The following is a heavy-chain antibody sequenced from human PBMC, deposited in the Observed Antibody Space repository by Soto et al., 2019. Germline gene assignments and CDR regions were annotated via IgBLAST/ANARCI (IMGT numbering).Heavy chain of an antibody. Sequence: GESLKISCKGSGYSFTSYWIGWVRQMPGKGLEWMGIIYPGDSDTRYSPSFQGQVTISADKSISTAYLQWSSLKASDTAMYYCARRQWFLGSYFLRTHPFYIWGQGTMVPGSS. CDR1: GYSFTSYW. CDR2: IYPGDSDT. J-gene: IGHJ3*02. CDR3: ARRQWFLGSYFLRTHPFYI. V-gene: IGHV5-51*01. D-gene: IGHD3-16*01.